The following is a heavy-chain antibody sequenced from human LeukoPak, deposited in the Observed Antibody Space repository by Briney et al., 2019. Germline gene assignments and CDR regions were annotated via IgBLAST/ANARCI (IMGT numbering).Heavy chain of an antibody. V-gene: IGHV1-69*02. J-gene: IGHJ3*02. Sequence: SSWPPARSFNRYTIRWAPQAPGQGLEWIGSIIPILGIANYAQKFQGRVTITADKSTSTAYMEPSSLRSEDTAVYYCASWVRYSYGYNAFDIWGQGTMVTVSS. CDR2: IIPILGIA. CDR1: ARSFNRYT. CDR3: ASWVRYSYGYNAFDI. D-gene: IGHD5-18*01.